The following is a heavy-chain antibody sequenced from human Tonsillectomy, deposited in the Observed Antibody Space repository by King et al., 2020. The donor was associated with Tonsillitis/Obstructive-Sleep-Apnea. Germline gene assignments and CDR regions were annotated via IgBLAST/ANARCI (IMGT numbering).Heavy chain of an antibody. V-gene: IGHV1-18*01. J-gene: IGHJ3*02. CDR1: GYTFTSYG. CDR2: ISAYNGNT. CDR3: AREGRHYDFWGGSAFDI. Sequence: VQLVQSGAEVKKPGASVKVSCKASGYTFTSYGISWVRQAPGQGLEWMGWISAYNGNTNYAQKLQGRVTMTTDTYTRTAYMELRSLRSDDTAVYYCAREGRHYDFWGGSAFDIWGQGTMVTVSS. D-gene: IGHD3-3*01.